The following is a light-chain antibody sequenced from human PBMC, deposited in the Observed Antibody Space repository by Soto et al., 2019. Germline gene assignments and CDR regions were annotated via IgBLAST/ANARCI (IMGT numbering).Light chain of an antibody. CDR1: QSVLYSSNNKNY. Sequence: DIVMTQSPDSLAVSLGERATINCKSSQSVLYSSNNKNYLAWYQQKPGQPPKLLIYWASTRESGVPDRFSGSGSGTDFTLTISSLQAEDVAVYYCQQSSSTPLWTFGQGTKLEIK. CDR2: WAS. J-gene: IGKJ2*02. V-gene: IGKV4-1*01. CDR3: QQSSSTPLWT.